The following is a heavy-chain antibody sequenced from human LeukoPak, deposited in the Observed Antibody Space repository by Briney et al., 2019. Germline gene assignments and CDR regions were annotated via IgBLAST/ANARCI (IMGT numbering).Heavy chain of an antibody. V-gene: IGHV3-11*01. CDR1: GFTFSDYY. Sequence: GGSLRLSCAASGFTFSDYYMSWIRRAPGKGLEWVSYISSSGSTIYYADSVKGRFTISRDNAKNSLYLQMNSLRAEDTAVYYCARDQKSKVWYSSGWYYYYGMDVWGQGTTVTVSS. CDR2: ISSSGSTI. D-gene: IGHD6-19*01. CDR3: ARDQKSKVWYSSGWYYYYGMDV. J-gene: IGHJ6*02.